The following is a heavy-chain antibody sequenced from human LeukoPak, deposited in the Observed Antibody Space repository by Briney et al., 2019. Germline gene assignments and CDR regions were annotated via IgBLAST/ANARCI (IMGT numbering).Heavy chain of an antibody. CDR3: ARDRGYSSSWYYSASLVDVYYYGMDV. CDR2: IYYSGST. CDR1: GGSISSSSYY. V-gene: IGHV4-39*07. D-gene: IGHD6-13*01. Sequence: SETLSLTCTVSGGSISSSSYYWGWIRQPPGKGLEWIGSIYYSGSTYYNPSLKSRVTISVDTSKNQFSLKLSSVTAADTAVYYCARDRGYSSSWYYSASLVDVYYYGMDVWGQGTTVTVSS. J-gene: IGHJ6*02.